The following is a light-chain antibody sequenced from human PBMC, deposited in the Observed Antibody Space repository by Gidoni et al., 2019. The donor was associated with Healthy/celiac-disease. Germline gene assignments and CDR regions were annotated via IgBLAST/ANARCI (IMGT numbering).Light chain of an antibody. V-gene: IGKV3-20*01. CDR2: GAS. J-gene: IGKJ3*01. CDR1: QSVSSSY. CDR3: QQYGSSPLG. Sequence: EIVLTQSPGTLSLSPGERATLSCRASQSVSSSYLAWYQQKPGQAPRLLIYGASSRATGIPDRFSGSGSGTDFTLTISRLEPEDFAVYYCQQYGSSPLGFXPXTKVDIK.